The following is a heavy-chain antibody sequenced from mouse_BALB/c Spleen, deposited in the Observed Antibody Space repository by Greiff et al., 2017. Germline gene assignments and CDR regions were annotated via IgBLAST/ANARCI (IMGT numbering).Heavy chain of an antibody. V-gene: IGHV1-5*01. J-gene: IGHJ1*01. CDR3: TRRGTRYWYFDV. CDR2: IYPGNSDT. CDR1: GYSFTSYW. D-gene: IGHD1-3*01. Sequence: VHVKQSGTVLARPGASVKMSCKASGYSFTSYWMHWVKQRPGQGLEWIGAIYPGNSDTSYNQKFKGKAKLTAVTSASTAYMELSSLTNEDSAVYDCTRRGTRYWYFDVWGAGTTVTVSS.